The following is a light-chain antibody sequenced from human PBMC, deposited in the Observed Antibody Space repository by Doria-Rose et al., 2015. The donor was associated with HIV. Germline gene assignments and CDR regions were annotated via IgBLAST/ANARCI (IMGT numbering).Light chain of an antibody. CDR1: GSDVGGYNH. CDR2: DVS. CDR3: SSLTSSLTYV. V-gene: IGLV2-14*03. Sequence: QSVLTQPASVSGSPGQSITISCTGSGSDVGGYNHVSWYQQHPGKAPKLMIYDVSNRPSGVSNRFSGSKSGNTASLTISGLQAEDEADYYCSSLTSSLTYVFGTGTNVTVL. J-gene: IGLJ1*01.